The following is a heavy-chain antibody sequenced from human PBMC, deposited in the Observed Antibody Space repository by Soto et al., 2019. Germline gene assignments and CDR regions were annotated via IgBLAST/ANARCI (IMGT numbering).Heavy chain of an antibody. CDR3: ARSGSGSGWF. Sequence: QVQLQESGPGLVKPSETLSLTYTVSGGSVSSGRYYWSWIRQPPGKGLEWIGYIYYSGSTKYNPSLKSRVTISVDTSKNQFSLKLSSMTAADTAVYYCARSGSGSGWFGGRGTLVTVSS. CDR1: GGSVSSGRYY. D-gene: IGHD6-19*01. J-gene: IGHJ4*02. CDR2: IYYSGST. V-gene: IGHV4-61*01.